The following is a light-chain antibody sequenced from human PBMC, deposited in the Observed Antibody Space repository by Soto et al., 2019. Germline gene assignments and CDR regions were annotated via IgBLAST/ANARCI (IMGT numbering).Light chain of an antibody. CDR3: QVWDSDNDHYG. CDR2: DDR. CDR1: NIGSKR. V-gene: IGLV3-21*02. Sequence: SYALTQPPSVSVAPGQTARITCGGDNIGSKRVHWYQQRPGQAPVLVVYDDRDRPSGIPERFSGSNSGNTATLTISRVEAGDEAEYYCQVWDSDNDHYGFGTGTKVTVL. J-gene: IGLJ1*01.